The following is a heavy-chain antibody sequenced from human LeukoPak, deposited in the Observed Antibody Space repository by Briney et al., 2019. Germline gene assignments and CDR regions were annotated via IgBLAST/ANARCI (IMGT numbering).Heavy chain of an antibody. Sequence: GVLRLSCAASGFTFSDYYMSWIRQAPGKGLEWVSYISSSGSTIYYADSVKGRFTISRDNAKNSLYLQMNSLRAEDTAVYYCAKGIWFGELLPHLFDYWGQGTLVTVSS. V-gene: IGHV3-11*04. J-gene: IGHJ4*02. CDR3: AKGIWFGELLPHLFDY. CDR2: ISSSGSTI. D-gene: IGHD3-10*01. CDR1: GFTFSDYY.